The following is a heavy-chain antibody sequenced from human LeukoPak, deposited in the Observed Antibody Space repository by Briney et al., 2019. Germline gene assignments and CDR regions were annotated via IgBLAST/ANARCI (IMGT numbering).Heavy chain of an antibody. J-gene: IGHJ4*02. V-gene: IGHV1-46*01. Sequence: ASVKVSCKASGYTFSSYGISWVRQAPGQGLEWMGIINPSSGSTRYAQKFQGRVTMTRDMSTSTVYMELSSLRSEDTAVYYCARVFSWFGDGYNPPYFDYWGQGTLVTVSS. D-gene: IGHD5-24*01. CDR1: GYTFSSYG. CDR2: INPSSGST. CDR3: ARVFSWFGDGYNPPYFDY.